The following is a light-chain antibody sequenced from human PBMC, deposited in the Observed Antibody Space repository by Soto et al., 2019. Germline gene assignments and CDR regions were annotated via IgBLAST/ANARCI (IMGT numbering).Light chain of an antibody. Sequence: EIVLTQSPGTLSLSPGERATRSCRASQSVSSSYLAWYQQKPGQAPRLLIYGASSRATGIPDRFSGSGSGTDCTLTISRLEPEDFAVYYCQQYGSSPLTFGGGTKVEIK. CDR2: GAS. CDR1: QSVSSSY. J-gene: IGKJ4*01. CDR3: QQYGSSPLT. V-gene: IGKV3-20*01.